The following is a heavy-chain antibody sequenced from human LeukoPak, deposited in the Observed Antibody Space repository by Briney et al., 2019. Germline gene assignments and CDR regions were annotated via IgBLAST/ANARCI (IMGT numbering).Heavy chain of an antibody. D-gene: IGHD5-18*01. J-gene: IGHJ4*02. CDR3: ASGGYSYGLFDY. Sequence: GGSLRLSCAASGFTFSSYAMSWVRQAPGKGLEWVSAISDNGGSTYHADSVKGRFTISRDNSRNTLYLQMNSLRAEDTAVYYCASGGYSYGLFDYWGQGTLVTVSS. V-gene: IGHV3-23*01. CDR2: ISDNGGST. CDR1: GFTFSSYA.